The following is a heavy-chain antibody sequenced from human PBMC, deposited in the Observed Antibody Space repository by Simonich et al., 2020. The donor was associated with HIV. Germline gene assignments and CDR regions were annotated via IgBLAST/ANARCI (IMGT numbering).Heavy chain of an antibody. D-gene: IGHD6-6*01. CDR2: ISWNSGSI. V-gene: IGHV3-9*03. CDR1: GFTFDDYA. CDR3: AKDRYSSSSGSFDY. J-gene: IGHJ4*02. Sequence: EVQLVESGGGLVQPGRSLRLSCAASGFTFDDYAMHWVRQAPGKGQEWVSCISWNSGSIGYADSVKGRFTISRDNAKNSLYLQMNSLRAEDMALYYCAKDRYSSSSGSFDYWGQGTLVTVSS.